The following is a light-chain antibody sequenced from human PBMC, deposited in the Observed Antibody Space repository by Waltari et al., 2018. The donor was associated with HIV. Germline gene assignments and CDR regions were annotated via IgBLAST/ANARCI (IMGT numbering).Light chain of an antibody. J-gene: IGLJ2*01. Sequence: QTVVTQEPSISVSPGGTITLTCALSSGSVSPGYYPGWYQQTAGQAPRTLIYNTNIRSSGVPARFSGSIVGNKAAITITGAQPDDGSQDYCERCMGSGIVFGGGTRLTVL. V-gene: IGLV8-61*01. CDR1: SGSVSPGYY. CDR2: NTN. CDR3: ERCMGSGIV.